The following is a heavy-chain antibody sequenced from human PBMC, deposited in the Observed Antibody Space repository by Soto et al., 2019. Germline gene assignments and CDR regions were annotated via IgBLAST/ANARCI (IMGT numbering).Heavy chain of an antibody. D-gene: IGHD3-10*01. J-gene: IGHJ6*02. CDR3: TRGITLIRGIIPPGYYYGMDV. CDR1: GGTFSSYA. CDR2: FNPIFETA. V-gene: IGHV1-69*01. Sequence: QVQLVQSGAEVKKPGYSVKVSCKASGGTFSSYAISWVRQGPGQGLEWMGGFNPIFETANYAQKLQGRVTITAAESTNTAYMELSSLRSEDTAVYYCTRGITLIRGIIPPGYYYGMDVWGQGTTVAVSS.